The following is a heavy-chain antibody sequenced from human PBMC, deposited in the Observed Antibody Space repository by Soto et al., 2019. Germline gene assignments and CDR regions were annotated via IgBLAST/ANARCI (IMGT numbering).Heavy chain of an antibody. D-gene: IGHD1-26*01. J-gene: IGHJ5*02. V-gene: IGHV1-3*01. Sequence: ASVKVSCKASGYTFTSYAMHWVRQAPGQRLEWMGWINAGNGNTKYSQKFQGRVTITRDTSASTAYMELSSLRSEDTAVYYCARGPLVGAITSWFDPWGQGTLVTVSS. CDR3: ARGPLVGAITSWFDP. CDR2: INAGNGNT. CDR1: GYTFTSYA.